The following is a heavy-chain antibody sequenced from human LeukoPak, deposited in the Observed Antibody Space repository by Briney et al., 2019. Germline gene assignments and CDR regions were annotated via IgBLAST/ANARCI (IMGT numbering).Heavy chain of an antibody. CDR1: GYTFTDYH. J-gene: IGHJ4*02. CDR2: INFSVGST. CDR3: ARVRDTGTLYMASDY. V-gene: IGHV1-46*01. D-gene: IGHD7-27*01. Sequence: ASVKVSCKTSGYTFTDYHVHWVRQAPGLGLEWMGDINFSVGSTTSAQKFQGRLTTTSDTSTSTVYMELSSLRSEDTAVYYCARVRDTGTLYMASDYWGQGTLVTVSS.